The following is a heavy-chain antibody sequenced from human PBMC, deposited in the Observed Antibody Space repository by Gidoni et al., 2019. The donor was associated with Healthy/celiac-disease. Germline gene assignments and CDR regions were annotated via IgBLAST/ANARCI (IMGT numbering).Heavy chain of an antibody. V-gene: IGHV3-30*18. CDR3: AKDHLEYSSSSVFFDY. CDR2: ISYDGSNK. J-gene: IGHJ4*02. CDR1: GFTFSSYG. D-gene: IGHD6-6*01. Sequence: QVQLVESGGGVVQPGRSLRLSCAASGFTFSSYGMHWVRQAPGKGLEWVAVISYDGSNKYYADSVKGRFTISRDNSKNTLYLQMNSLRAEDTAVYYCAKDHLEYSSSSVFFDYWGQGTLVTVSS.